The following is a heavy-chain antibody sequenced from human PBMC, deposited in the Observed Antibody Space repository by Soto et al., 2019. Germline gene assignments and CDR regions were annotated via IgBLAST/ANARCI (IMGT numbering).Heavy chain of an antibody. CDR1: GFNFNSYA. V-gene: IGHV3-30*18. Sequence: GGSLRLSCAASGFNFNSYAMHWVRQAPGKGLEWLAVVSHDGRVKYYAGSVEGRCIISRDNSKNTLFLQMSSLRDEDTGIYYCAKETTEYRSKTIDSWGQGTLVTVSS. CDR2: VSHDGRVK. CDR3: AKETTEYRSKTIDS. J-gene: IGHJ4*02. D-gene: IGHD6-6*01.